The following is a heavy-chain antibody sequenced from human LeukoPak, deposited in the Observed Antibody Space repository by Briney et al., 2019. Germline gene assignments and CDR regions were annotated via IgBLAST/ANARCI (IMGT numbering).Heavy chain of an antibody. V-gene: IGHV4-39*07. J-gene: IGHJ5*02. D-gene: IGHD6-13*01. CDR3: SREHIAAAGTGDP. CDR2: IYYSGST. CDR1: GGSISSSNYY. Sequence: SETLSLTCTVSGGSISSSNYYWGWIRQPPGKGLEWIGSIYYSGSTYYNPSLKSRVTISVDTSKNQFSLKLSSVTAADTAVYYCSREHIAAAGTGDPWGQGTLVTVSS.